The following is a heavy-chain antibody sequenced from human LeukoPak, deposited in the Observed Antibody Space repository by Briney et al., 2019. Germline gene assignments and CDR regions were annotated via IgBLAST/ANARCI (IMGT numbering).Heavy chain of an antibody. V-gene: IGHV1-18*04. CDR1: GYSFTSYW. J-gene: IGHJ5*02. CDR3: ARAHRASSWASPQLDP. CDR2: ISPYNGDT. D-gene: IGHD6-13*01. Sequence: GESLKISCKGSGYSFTSYWIGWVRQAPGQGLEWMGWISPYNGDTKSAKEFQGRVSLTTNTFTNTAHMELRSLTSDDTAVYYCARAHRASSWASPQLDPWGQGTLVTVSS.